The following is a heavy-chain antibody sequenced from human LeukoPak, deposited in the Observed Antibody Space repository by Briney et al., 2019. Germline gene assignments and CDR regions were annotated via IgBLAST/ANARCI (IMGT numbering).Heavy chain of an antibody. D-gene: IGHD3-22*01. J-gene: IGHJ4*02. Sequence: GGSLGLPCAASGFSFGSYGLSWVRQAPGKGLQWVSYADSVEGRFTISRDNAKNSLYLQMSSLRAEDTAVYYCARDLDSGNYFFAYWGQGTPVTVSS. V-gene: IGHV3-48*04. CDR1: GFSFGSYG. CDR3: ARDLDSGNYFFAY.